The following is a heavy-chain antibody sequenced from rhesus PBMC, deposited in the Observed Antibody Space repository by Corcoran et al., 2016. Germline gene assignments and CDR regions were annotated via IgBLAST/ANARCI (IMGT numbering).Heavy chain of an antibody. J-gene: IGHJ2*01. CDR1: GYSISSGYY. CDR2: VYGSGGSN. Sequence: QVQLQESGPGLVKPSETLSLTCAVSGYSISSGYYWGWIRQPPGKGLEWIGSVYGSGGSNYLNPSLTSRVTLSVDTSKTQFALKLRSVTAAATAVYYCARVGSSWSEWDTVGTEWYFDLWGPGTPITISS. V-gene: IGHV4S14*01. CDR3: ARVGSSWSEWDTVGTEWYFDL. D-gene: IGHD5-42*01.